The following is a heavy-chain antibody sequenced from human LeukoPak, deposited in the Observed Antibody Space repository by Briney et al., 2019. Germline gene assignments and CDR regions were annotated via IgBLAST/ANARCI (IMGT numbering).Heavy chain of an antibody. Sequence: SETLSLTCIVSDGSLNNYYWSWIRQPAGKGLEWIGRIYPSGSTIYNPSLKSRVTMSVETSKNQFSLKLNSGTAADTAVYYCARDDSSSRSFDIWGQGTMVTVSS. CDR1: DGSLNNYY. D-gene: IGHD6-13*01. J-gene: IGHJ3*02. CDR2: IYPSGST. CDR3: ARDDSSSRSFDI. V-gene: IGHV4-4*07.